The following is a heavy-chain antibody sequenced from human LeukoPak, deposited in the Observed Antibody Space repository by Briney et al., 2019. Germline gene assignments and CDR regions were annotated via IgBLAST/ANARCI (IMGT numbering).Heavy chain of an antibody. J-gene: IGHJ3*02. D-gene: IGHD3-22*01. CDR2: INPNSGGT. CDR3: VQVHYDSSGTPYAFDI. Sequence: GASVKVSCKASGYTFSGYYMHWVRQAPGQGLEWMGWINPNSGGTNYAQKFQGRVTMTRDTSISTAYMELSRLRSDDTAVYYCVQVHYDSSGTPYAFDIWGQGTMVTVSS. CDR1: GYTFSGYY. V-gene: IGHV1-2*02.